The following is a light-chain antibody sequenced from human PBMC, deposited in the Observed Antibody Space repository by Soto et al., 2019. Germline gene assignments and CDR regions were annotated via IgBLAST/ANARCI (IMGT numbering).Light chain of an antibody. Sequence: QSALTQPRSVSGSPGQSVTISCTGTNSDIGNYIYVSWYQQHPGKAPKLMIYEVSKRPSGVPDRFSGSKSGNTASLTVSGLQAEDEADYYCSSYAGSNILVVFGGGTKLTVL. J-gene: IGLJ2*01. V-gene: IGLV2-11*01. CDR3: SSYAGSNILVV. CDR2: EVS. CDR1: NSDIGNYIY.